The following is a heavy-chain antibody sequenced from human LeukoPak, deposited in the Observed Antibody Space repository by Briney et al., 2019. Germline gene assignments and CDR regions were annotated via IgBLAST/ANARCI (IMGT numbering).Heavy chain of an antibody. CDR2: IKSTTDGGTT. V-gene: IGHV3-15*01. D-gene: IGHD2-2*01. J-gene: IGHJ4*02. CDR1: GFTFSNAW. Sequence: PGGSLRLSCAASGFTFSNAWMSWVRQAPGKGLEWVGRIKSTTDGGTTDYAAPVKGRFTISRDDSKNTLYLQMNSLKTEDTAVYYCTTDPTPSIVVPADFDYWGQGTLVTVSS. CDR3: TTDPTPSIVVPADFDY.